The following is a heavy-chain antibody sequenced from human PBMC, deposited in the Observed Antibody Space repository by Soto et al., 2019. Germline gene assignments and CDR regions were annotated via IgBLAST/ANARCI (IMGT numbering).Heavy chain of an antibody. D-gene: IGHD6-13*01. CDR2: IWHDGIYK. Sequence: QVQLVESGGGVVQPGRSLRLSCVASGVSFSTYGMHWVRQAPGKGLEWVASIWHDGIYKFHADAVKGRFAISRDNSMNSLYLQMNSLTVEDTALYYCAREGGVGYGSSWGAFWGQGTRVTVSS. J-gene: IGHJ4*02. CDR3: AREGGVGYGSSWGAF. CDR1: GVSFSTYG. V-gene: IGHV3-33*01.